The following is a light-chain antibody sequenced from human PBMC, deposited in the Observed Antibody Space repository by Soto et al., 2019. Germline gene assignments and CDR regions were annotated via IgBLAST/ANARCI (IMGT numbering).Light chain of an antibody. J-gene: IGKJ1*01. CDR2: AAS. CDR1: QGISNY. CDR3: LQHNSYPRT. Sequence: DIQMTQAPSAMSASVGDRVTITCRASQGISNYLAWFQQKPGKVPERLIYAASRLQGGVPSRFSGSGSGTEFTLTISSLQPEDFATYYCLQHNSYPRTFGQGTKVDIK. V-gene: IGKV1-17*03.